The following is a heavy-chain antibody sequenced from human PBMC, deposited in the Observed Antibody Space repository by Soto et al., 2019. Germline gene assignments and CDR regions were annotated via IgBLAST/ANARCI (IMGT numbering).Heavy chain of an antibody. D-gene: IGHD7-27*01. CDR3: ARDRLTGDRREAFDI. CDR1: GITFSSYS. CDR2: IDTSGSTT. J-gene: IGHJ3*02. Sequence: EVQLVESGGGLVQPGGSLRLSCAASGITFSSYSMSWVRQGPGKGMEWVSYIDTSGSTTYYADSVKSRFAISRDNAKNSPYLQVNSLRDEDTAVYYCARDRLTGDRREAFDIWGQGTMVTVSS. V-gene: IGHV3-48*02.